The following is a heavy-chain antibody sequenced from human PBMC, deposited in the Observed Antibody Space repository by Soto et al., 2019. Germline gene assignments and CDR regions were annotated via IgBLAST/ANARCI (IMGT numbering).Heavy chain of an antibody. V-gene: IGHV4-4*02. CDR1: GGSISSSNW. CDR2: IYHSGST. Sequence: QVQLQESGPGLVKPSGTLSLTCAVSGGSISSSNWWSWVRQPPGKGLEWIGEIYHSGSTNYNPSLKSRATISVDKSENQFSLKLSSVTAADTAVYYCARVSGSYYYGMDVWGQGTTVTVSS. D-gene: IGHD1-26*01. J-gene: IGHJ6*02. CDR3: ARVSGSYYYGMDV.